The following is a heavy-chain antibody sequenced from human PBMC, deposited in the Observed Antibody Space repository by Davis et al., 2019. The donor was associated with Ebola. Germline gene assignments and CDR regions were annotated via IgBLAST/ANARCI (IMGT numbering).Heavy chain of an antibody. V-gene: IGHV3-74*01. CDR3: ASAEYYYYGMDV. CDR2: INSDGSST. D-gene: IGHD1-14*01. Sequence: PGGSLRLSCAASGFTFSSYWMHWVRQAPGKGLVWVSRINSDGSSTSYADSVKGRFTISRDNAKNTLYLQMNSLRAEDTAVYYCASAEYYYYGMDVWGQGTTVTVSS. J-gene: IGHJ6*02. CDR1: GFTFSSYW.